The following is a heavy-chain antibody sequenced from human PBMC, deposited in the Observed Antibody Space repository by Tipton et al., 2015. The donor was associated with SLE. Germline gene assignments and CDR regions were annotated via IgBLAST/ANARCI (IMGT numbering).Heavy chain of an antibody. Sequence: QVQLVQSGAEVKKPGASVKVSCKASGYTFTGYYMHWVRQAPGQGLEWMGWINPNSGGTNYAQKFQGRVTMTRDTSISTAYMELSRLRSDDTAVYYCARGSEVALMVYAEYFQHWGQGTLVTVSS. CDR2: INPNSGGT. CDR3: ARGSEVALMVYAEYFQH. CDR1: GYTFTGYY. V-gene: IGHV1-2*02. D-gene: IGHD2-8*01. J-gene: IGHJ1*01.